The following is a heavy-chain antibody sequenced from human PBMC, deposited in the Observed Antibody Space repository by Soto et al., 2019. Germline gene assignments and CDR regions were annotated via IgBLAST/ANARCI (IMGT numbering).Heavy chain of an antibody. CDR3: ARLRRDIVVVPAATWFDP. J-gene: IGHJ5*02. V-gene: IGHV4-30-2*03. CDR2: IYHSGST. CDR1: GGSISSGGYS. D-gene: IGHD2-2*01. Sequence: PSETLSLTCAVSGGSISSGGYSWSWIRQPPGKGLEWIGYIYHSGSTYYNPSLKSRVTISVDTSKNQFSLKLSSVTAADTAVYYCARLRRDIVVVPAATWFDPWGQGTLVT.